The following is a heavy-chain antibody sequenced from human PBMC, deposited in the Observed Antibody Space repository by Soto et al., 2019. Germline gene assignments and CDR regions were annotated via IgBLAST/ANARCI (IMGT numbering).Heavy chain of an antibody. D-gene: IGHD3-16*02. CDR2: INSDGSST. J-gene: IGHJ4*02. CDR1: GFTFSSYW. CDR3: ARDRIMITFGGVIVPTPSDLFDY. V-gene: IGHV3-74*01. Sequence: GGSLRLSCAASGFTFSSYWMHWVRQAPGKGLVWVSRINSDGSSTSYADSVKGRFTISRDNAKNTLYLQMNSLRAEDTAVYYCARDRIMITFGGVIVPTPSDLFDYWGQGTLVTVSS.